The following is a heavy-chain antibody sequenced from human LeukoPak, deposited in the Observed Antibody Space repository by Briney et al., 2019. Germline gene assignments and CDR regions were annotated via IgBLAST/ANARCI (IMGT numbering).Heavy chain of an antibody. D-gene: IGHD3-10*01. V-gene: IGHV3-23*01. J-gene: IGHJ5*02. CDR3: ANFREAGRGGGP. CDR2: ISGSGGST. Sequence: GGSLRLSCAASGFTFSAYAMSWVRQAPGKGLEWVSGISGSGGSTYYADSVKDRFTISRDNSKNTLYLQMNSLRAEDTAIYYCANFREAGRGGGPWGQGTLVTVSS. CDR1: GFTFSAYA.